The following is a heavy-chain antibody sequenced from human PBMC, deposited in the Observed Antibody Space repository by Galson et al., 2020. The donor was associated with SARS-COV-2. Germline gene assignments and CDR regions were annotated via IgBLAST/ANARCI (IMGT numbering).Heavy chain of an antibody. J-gene: IGHJ6*02. CDR3: AKGGRGMDV. V-gene: IGHV3-23*01. CDR2: ISGSGGST. CDR1: GFTFSSYA. Sequence: GGTLRLSCAASGFTFSSYAMSWVRQAPGKGLEWVSAISGSGGSTYYADSLKGRFTIPRDNSKNTLYLQMNSLRAEDTAVYYCAKGGRGMDVWGQGTTVTVSS.